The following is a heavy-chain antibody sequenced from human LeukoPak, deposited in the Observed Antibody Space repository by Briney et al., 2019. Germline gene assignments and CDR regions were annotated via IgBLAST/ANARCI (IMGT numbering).Heavy chain of an antibody. Sequence: PGRFLRLSCAASGFTFSSYAMSWVRQAPGKGLEWVSAISGSGGSTYYADSVKGRFTISRNNSKNTLYLQMNSLRAEDTAVYYCAKDLRAVTRKYYFDYWGQGTLVTVSS. CDR1: GFTFSSYA. D-gene: IGHD4-11*01. CDR3: AKDLRAVTRKYYFDY. J-gene: IGHJ4*02. CDR2: ISGSGGST. V-gene: IGHV3-23*01.